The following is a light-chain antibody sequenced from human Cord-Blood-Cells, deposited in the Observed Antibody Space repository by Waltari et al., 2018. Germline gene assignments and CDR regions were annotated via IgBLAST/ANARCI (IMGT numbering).Light chain of an antibody. CDR3: KVLDSNSYDPV. J-gene: IGLJ2*01. V-gene: IGLV3-21*03. CDR2: DES. Sequence: YVLTKPSSASEAAANTARATCGGTNIGSKRVHRYQPKPGHGLRMVVYDESAGPSGIPQCFGGATCGNTATLTLSRVEGGDEASYYCKVLDSNSYDPVFGGGTNQTVL. CDR1: NIGSKR.